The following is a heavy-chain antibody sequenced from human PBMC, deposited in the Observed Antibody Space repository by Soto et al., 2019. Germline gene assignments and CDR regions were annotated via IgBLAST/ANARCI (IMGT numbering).Heavy chain of an antibody. CDR3: ARGSGDSGYDPLDY. CDR2: ISAYNGNT. CDR1: GYTFTSYG. V-gene: IGHV1-18*04. D-gene: IGHD5-12*01. J-gene: IGHJ4*02. Sequence: ASVKVSCKASGYTFTSYGISWVRQAPGQGLVWMGWISAYNGNTNYAQKLQGSVTMTTDTSTSTAYMELRSLRSDDTAVYYCARGSGDSGYDPLDYWGQGTLVTVSS.